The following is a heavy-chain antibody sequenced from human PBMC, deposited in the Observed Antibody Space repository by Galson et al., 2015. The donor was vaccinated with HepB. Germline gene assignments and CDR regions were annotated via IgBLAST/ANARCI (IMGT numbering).Heavy chain of an antibody. CDR3: VWKRDYDMGYGMDV. Sequence: SLRLSCAVSGFTVSSNQMSWVRQAPGKGLEWVSIIYSGGTTYHADSVKGRLTISRDNSKNTLYLQMNSLRAEDTAVYYCVWKRDYDMGYGMDVWGQGTTVTVSS. CDR1: GFTVSSNQ. D-gene: IGHD3-9*01. CDR2: IYSGGTT. V-gene: IGHV3-53*01. J-gene: IGHJ6*02.